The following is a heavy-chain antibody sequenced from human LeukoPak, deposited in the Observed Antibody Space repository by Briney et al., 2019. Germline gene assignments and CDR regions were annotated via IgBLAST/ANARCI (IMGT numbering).Heavy chain of an antibody. D-gene: IGHD3-10*01. J-gene: IGHJ4*02. CDR3: ASIQRNYFGSGTYWGYFDY. CDR2: ISAHNGKT. V-gene: IGHV1-18*01. CDR1: GYTFTSYG. Sequence: ASVKVSCKASGYTFTSYGISWVRQAPGQGLEWMGWISAHNGKTDYAQKLQGRITLTTEKSTSTAYMELRSLRSDDTAVYYCASIQRNYFGSGTYWGYFDYWGQGTLVTVS.